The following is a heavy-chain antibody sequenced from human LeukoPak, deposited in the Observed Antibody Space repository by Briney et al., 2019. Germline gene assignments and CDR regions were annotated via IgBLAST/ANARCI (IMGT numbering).Heavy chain of an antibody. Sequence: PGGSLRLSCAASGFTFNNYWMSWVRQAPGKGLEWVANIKQDGSEKYYVGSVKGRFTISRDNDKNSLYLQMNSLRADDTAVYYCARGGALGSGWYRWGQGTRVTVSS. CDR3: ARGGALGSGWYR. D-gene: IGHD6-19*01. CDR2: IKQDGSEK. V-gene: IGHV3-7*03. J-gene: IGHJ4*02. CDR1: GFTFNNYW.